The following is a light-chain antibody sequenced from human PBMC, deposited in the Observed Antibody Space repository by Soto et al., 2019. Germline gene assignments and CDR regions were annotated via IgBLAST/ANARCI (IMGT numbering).Light chain of an antibody. CDR1: QSVSSN. V-gene: IGKV3-15*01. Sequence: EIVMTQSPATLSVSPGERATLSCRASQSVSSNLAWYQQKPGQAPRLLIYVASTRATGIPARFSGSGSGTEFTRTISSLQSEDFAVYYGQQYNNWPFTFGPGTKVDIK. CDR2: VAS. CDR3: QQYNNWPFT. J-gene: IGKJ3*01.